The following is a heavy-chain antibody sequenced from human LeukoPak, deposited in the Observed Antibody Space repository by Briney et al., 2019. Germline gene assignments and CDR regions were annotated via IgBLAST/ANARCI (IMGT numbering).Heavy chain of an antibody. Sequence: SETLSLTCTVSGGSISSGGYYWSWIRQHPGKGLEWIGYIYYSGSTYYNPSLKSRVTISVDTSKNQFSLKLSSVTAADTAVYYCARGLVATIRFDLWSQGTLVTVSS. CDR1: GGSISSGGYY. J-gene: IGHJ5*02. V-gene: IGHV4-31*03. CDR2: IYYSGST. D-gene: IGHD5-12*01. CDR3: ARGLVATIRFDL.